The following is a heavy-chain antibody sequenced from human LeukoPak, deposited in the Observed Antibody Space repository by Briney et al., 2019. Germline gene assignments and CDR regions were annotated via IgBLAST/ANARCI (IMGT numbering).Heavy chain of an antibody. CDR2: ISPNNGDT. CDR1: GYTFTDSY. Sequence: ASVKVSCKPSGYTFTDSYIHWVRQAPGVGLQWMGWISPNNGDTKYAEDFQYRVTMTRDTSISTAYMELTGLTPDDTAVYYCVRSPIGASAYWGRGTLVTVSS. J-gene: IGHJ4*02. D-gene: IGHD3-10*01. CDR3: VRSPIGASAY. V-gene: IGHV1-2*02.